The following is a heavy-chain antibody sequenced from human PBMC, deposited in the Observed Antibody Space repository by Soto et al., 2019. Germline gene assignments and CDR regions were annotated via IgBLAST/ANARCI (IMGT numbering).Heavy chain of an antibody. CDR1: GYTFTNYF. V-gene: IGHV1-46*01. CDR2: INPSADST. Sequence: QVQLVQSGAEVNKPGASVKVSCKTSGYTFTNYFIHWVRQAPGQGLEWMGIINPSADSTNYAQKFQGRVTVTMDTSTSTVYMEVRSLRSEDTAGYYCARQYGGSRVFDYWGQGTLVTVSS. D-gene: IGHD1-26*01. J-gene: IGHJ4*02. CDR3: ARQYGGSRVFDY.